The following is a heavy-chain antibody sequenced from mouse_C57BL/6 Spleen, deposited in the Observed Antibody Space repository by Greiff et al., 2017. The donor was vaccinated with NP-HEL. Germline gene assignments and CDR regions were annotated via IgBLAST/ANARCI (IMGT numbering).Heavy chain of an antibody. CDR2: IYPGDGDT. D-gene: IGHD1-1*01. Sequence: QVQLKESGPELVKPGASVKISCKASGYAFSSSWMNWVKQRPGKGLEWIGRIYPGDGDTNYNGKFKGKATLTADKSSSTAYMQLSSLTSEDSAVYFCATHYYGSSYGAYWGQGTLVTVSA. CDR3: ATHYYGSSYGAY. V-gene: IGHV1-82*01. CDR1: GYAFSSSW. J-gene: IGHJ3*01.